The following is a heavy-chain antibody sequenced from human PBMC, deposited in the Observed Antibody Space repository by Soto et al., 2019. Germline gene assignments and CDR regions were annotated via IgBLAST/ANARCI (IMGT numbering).Heavy chain of an antibody. J-gene: IGHJ5*02. Sequence: QVQLVQSGAEVKKPGASVKVSCKASGYTFTSYDINWVRQATGQGLEWMGWMNPNSGNTGYAQKFQGRVTMTRNTSLSTAYMAMSSLRSEDTAVYYCARESSAAGTGWFDHWGQGTLVTVSS. D-gene: IGHD6-13*01. CDR3: ARESSAAGTGWFDH. CDR2: MNPNSGNT. V-gene: IGHV1-8*01. CDR1: GYTFTSYD.